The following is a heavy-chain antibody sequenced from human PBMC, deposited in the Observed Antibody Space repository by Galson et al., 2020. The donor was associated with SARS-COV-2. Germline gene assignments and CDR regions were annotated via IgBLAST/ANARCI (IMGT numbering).Heavy chain of an antibody. CDR2: IYYSGST. J-gene: IGHJ5*02. V-gene: IGHV4-59*08. CDR1: GGSISSYY. Sequence: SETLSLTCTVSGGSISSYYWSSIRQPPGKGLEWIGYIYYSGSTNYNPSLKSRVTISVDTSKNQFSLKLSSVTAADTAVYYCASINCSGGSCYWFDPWGQGTLVTVSS. CDR3: ASINCSGGSCYWFDP. D-gene: IGHD2-15*01.